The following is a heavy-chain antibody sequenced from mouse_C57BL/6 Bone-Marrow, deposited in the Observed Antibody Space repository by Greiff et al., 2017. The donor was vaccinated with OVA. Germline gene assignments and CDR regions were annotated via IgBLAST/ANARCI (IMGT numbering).Heavy chain of an antibody. V-gene: IGHV1-81*01. CDR1: GYTFTSYG. Sequence: QVHVKQSGAELARPGASVKLSCKASGYTFTSYGISWVKQRTGQGLEWIGEIYPRSGNTYYNEKFKGKATLTADKSSSTAYMELRSLTSEDSAVYFCARGGDGYYWYCDVWGTGTTVTVSS. CDR2: IYPRSGNT. D-gene: IGHD2-3*01. J-gene: IGHJ1*03. CDR3: ARGGDGYYWYCDV.